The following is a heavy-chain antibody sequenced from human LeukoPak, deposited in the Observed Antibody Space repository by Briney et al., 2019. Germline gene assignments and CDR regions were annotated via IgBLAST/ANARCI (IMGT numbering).Heavy chain of an antibody. V-gene: IGHV4-61*01. CDR1: GGSISSSSYY. J-gene: IGHJ4*02. Sequence: SETLSLTCTVSGGSISSSSYYWSRIRQPPGKGLEWIGYIYYSGSTNYNPSLKSRVTISVDTSRNQFSLKLSSVTAADTAVYYCARARSIAAAGSFDYWGQGTLVTVSS. CDR2: IYYSGST. CDR3: ARARSIAAAGSFDY. D-gene: IGHD6-13*01.